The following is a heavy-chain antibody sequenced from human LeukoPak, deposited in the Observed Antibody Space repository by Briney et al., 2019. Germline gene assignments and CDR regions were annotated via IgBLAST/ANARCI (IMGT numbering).Heavy chain of an antibody. J-gene: IGHJ4*02. CDR2: IDPKSGAT. D-gene: IGHD6-19*01. CDR3: AREENSGMDRYFDY. Sequence: GASVKVSCKTSGYSFTGYYMRWVRQVPGQGLEWMGWIDPKSGATHYAQKFQGRVAITRDTSSSTAYMEVSRLRSDDTALYYCAREENSGMDRYFDYWGQGTLVTVSS. CDR1: GYSFTGYY. V-gene: IGHV1-2*02.